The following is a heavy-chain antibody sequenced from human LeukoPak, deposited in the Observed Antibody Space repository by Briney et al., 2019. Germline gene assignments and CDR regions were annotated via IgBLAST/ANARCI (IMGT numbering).Heavy chain of an antibody. V-gene: IGHV3-53*01. CDR2: IYSGGNT. CDR1: GFSVSNTY. J-gene: IGHJ4*02. CDR3: AKDPARMYYYDTSGFVDY. Sequence: GGSLRLSCAASGFSVSNTYMTWVRQAPGKGLEWVSIIYSGGNTYYADSVKGRFTISRDNSKNTLYLQMNRLRPEDTAVYYCAKDPARMYYYDTSGFVDYWGQGTLVTVSS. D-gene: IGHD3-22*01.